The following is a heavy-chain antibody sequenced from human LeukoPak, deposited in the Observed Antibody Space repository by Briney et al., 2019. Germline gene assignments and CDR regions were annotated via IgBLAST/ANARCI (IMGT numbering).Heavy chain of an antibody. J-gene: IGHJ3*02. Sequence: PSETLSLTCTVSGGSISSYYWSWIRQPPGKGLEWIGYIYYSGSTYYNPSLKSRVTISVDTSKNQFPLKLSSVTAADTAVYYCASSWPDGVDAFDIWGQGTMVTVSS. D-gene: IGHD4-17*01. CDR3: ASSWPDGVDAFDI. CDR1: GGSISSYY. CDR2: IYYSGST. V-gene: IGHV4-59*06.